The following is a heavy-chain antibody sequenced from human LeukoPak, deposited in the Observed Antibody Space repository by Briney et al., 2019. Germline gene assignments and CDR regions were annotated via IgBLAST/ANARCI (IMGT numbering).Heavy chain of an antibody. D-gene: IGHD3-10*01. CDR1: GGSISSGGYS. CDR2: IYHSGST. J-gene: IGHJ5*02. Sequence: SETLSLTCAVSGGSISSGGYSWSWIRQPPGKGLEWIGYIYHSGSTYYNPSLKSRVTISVDTSKNQFSLKLSSVTAADTAVYYCASTGGHYGSGSYYRKRRNWFDPWGQGTLVTVSS. CDR3: ASTGGHYGSGSYYRKRRNWFDP. V-gene: IGHV4-30-2*01.